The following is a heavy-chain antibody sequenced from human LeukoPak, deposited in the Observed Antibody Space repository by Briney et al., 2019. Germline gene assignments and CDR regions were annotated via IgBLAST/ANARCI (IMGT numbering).Heavy chain of an antibody. Sequence: PGGSLRLSCAASGFTFSGYAMSWVRQAPGKGLEWVSAISGSGGSTYYADSVKGRFTISRDNSKNTLYLQMNSLRAEDTAVYYCAKDLTWFGDQTKNFDYWGQGTLVTVSS. V-gene: IGHV3-23*01. J-gene: IGHJ4*02. CDR2: ISGSGGST. CDR3: AKDLTWFGDQTKNFDY. D-gene: IGHD3-10*01. CDR1: GFTFSGYA.